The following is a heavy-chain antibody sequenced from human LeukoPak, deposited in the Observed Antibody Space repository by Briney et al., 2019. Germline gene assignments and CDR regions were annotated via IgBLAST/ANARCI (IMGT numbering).Heavy chain of an antibody. V-gene: IGHV4-59*12. D-gene: IGHD5-12*01. CDR3: ARIYGRGAFDI. J-gene: IGHJ3*02. CDR2: IYYSGST. CDR1: GGSISSYY. Sequence: SETLSLTCTVSGGSISSYYWSWIRQPPGKGLEWIGFIYYSGSTYYNPSLKSRVTISVDTSKNQFSLKLSSVTAADTAVYYCARIYGRGAFDIWGQGTMVTVSS.